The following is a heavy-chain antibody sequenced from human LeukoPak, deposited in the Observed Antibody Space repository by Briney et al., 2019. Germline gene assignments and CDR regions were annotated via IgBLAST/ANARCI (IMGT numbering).Heavy chain of an antibody. CDR3: ARDIVVVPAAMRGGEYYYYGMDV. Sequence: GGSLRLSCAASGLPFSLYGMHWVRQAPGQRLEWMGWINAGNGNTKYSQKFQGRVTITRDTSASTAYMELSSLRSEDTAVYYCARDIVVVPAAMRGGEYYYYGMDVWGQGTTVTVSS. CDR1: GLPFSLYG. D-gene: IGHD2-2*01. J-gene: IGHJ6*02. CDR2: INAGNGNT. V-gene: IGHV1-3*01.